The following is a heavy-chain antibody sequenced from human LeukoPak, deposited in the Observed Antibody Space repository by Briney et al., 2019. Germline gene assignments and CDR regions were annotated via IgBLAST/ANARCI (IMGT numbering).Heavy chain of an antibody. CDR3: ARGHNSAFDI. CDR1: GDSLFSNGVA. V-gene: IGHV6-1*01. CDR2: TFCTSKCYN. Sequence: SQTLSLTCAISGDSLFSNGVAWNWIRQSPLRGLEWLGRTFCTSKCYNEYAVYVRSRVTINPDTSKSQFSLQLSSLTPEDSAIYYCARGHNSAFDIWGQGTMVTVSS. D-gene: IGHD1-1*01. J-gene: IGHJ3*02.